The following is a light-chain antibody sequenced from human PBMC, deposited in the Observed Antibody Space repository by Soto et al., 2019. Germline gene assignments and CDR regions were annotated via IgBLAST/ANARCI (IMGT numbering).Light chain of an antibody. J-gene: IGKJ1*01. Sequence: NMFTQSPCTLTLSPGEGATLSCRASRGVSANYLAWYQQKPGQAPTLLIYGASIRAAGIPDRFSGSGSGTDFTLTIRRLEPDDFAVYYCQQYGSSPRTFGQGTKVAIK. V-gene: IGKV3-20*01. CDR2: GAS. CDR3: QQYGSSPRT. CDR1: RGVSANY.